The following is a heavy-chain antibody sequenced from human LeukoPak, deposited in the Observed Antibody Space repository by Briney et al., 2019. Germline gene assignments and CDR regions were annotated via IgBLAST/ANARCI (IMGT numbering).Heavy chain of an antibody. V-gene: IGHV3-23*01. CDR2: ISDSGGIT. D-gene: IGHD2-2*01. CDR1: GLTISSYA. J-gene: IGHJ4*02. Sequence: PGGSLRLSCAASGLTISSYAMSWVRQAPGKGLEWVSAISDSGGITHYADYVKGRFTISRDNSKNTMYLQMNSLRAEDTAVYYCAKEAQGCSITSCYFDSWGQGTLVTVSS. CDR3: AKEAQGCSITSCYFDS.